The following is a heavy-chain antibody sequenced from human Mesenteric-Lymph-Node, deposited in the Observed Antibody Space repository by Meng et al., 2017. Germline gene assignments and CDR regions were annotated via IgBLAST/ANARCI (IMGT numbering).Heavy chain of an antibody. J-gene: IGHJ4*02. D-gene: IGHD6-19*01. CDR1: GFTFSSSW. CDR3: ATGGNSGFH. Sequence: VQLVESGGGLVQPGGSLRLSCAASGFTFSSSWMHWVRQAPGKGLVGVSHISSDGSTTTNYADSVKGRFTNSRDNAKNTLYLQMNSLRAEDTAVYYCATGGNSGFHWGQGTLVTVSS. V-gene: IGHV3-74*01. CDR2: ISSDGSTTT.